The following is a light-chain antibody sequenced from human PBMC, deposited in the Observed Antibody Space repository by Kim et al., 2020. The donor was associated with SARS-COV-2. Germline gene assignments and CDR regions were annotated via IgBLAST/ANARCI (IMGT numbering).Light chain of an antibody. V-gene: IGLV2-14*03. Sequence: GQSITISCPGTSSDVGSYKSVSWYQQHPGKAPKLVIYDVDNRPSGVSNRFSGSKSGNTASLTISGLQAEDEADYYCCSYSSSSPRVFGTGTKVTVL. CDR2: DVD. CDR3: CSYSSSSPRV. CDR1: SSDVGSYKS. J-gene: IGLJ1*01.